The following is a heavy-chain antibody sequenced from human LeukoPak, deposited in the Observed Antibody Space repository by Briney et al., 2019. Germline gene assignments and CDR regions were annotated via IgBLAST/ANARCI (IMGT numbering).Heavy chain of an antibody. CDR3: ARTSWGYAFDI. CDR1: GGSISSYY. D-gene: IGHD3-16*01. CDR2: IYYSGST. V-gene: IGHV4-59*01. Sequence: SETLSLTCTVSGGSISSYYWNWIRQPPGKGLEWIGYIYYSGSTNYNPSLKSRVAISVDASKSQFSLKLASVTAADTAIYYCARTSWGYAFDIWGQGTKVTVSS. J-gene: IGHJ3*02.